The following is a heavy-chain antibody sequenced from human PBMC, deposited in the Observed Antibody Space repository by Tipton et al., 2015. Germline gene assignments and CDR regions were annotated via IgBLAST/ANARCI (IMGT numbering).Heavy chain of an antibody. Sequence: TLSLTCTVSGGSISSRSYYWGWIRQPPGKGLEWIGSIYYSGNIYYNLSLKSRVTISVDTSKNQFSLKLSSVTAADTAVYYCTRDRGSCSGGSCYHGSDSWGQGTLVTVSS. CDR2: IYYSGNI. CDR1: GGSISSRSYY. J-gene: IGHJ5*01. D-gene: IGHD2-15*01. V-gene: IGHV4-39*02. CDR3: TRDRGSCSGGSCYHGSDS.